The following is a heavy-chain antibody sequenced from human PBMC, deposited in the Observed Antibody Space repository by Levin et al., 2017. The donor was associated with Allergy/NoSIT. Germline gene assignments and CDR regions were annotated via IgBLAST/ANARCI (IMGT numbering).Heavy chain of an antibody. J-gene: IGHJ4*02. CDR1: GFSFRSYD. CDR2: IGSGGTI. Sequence: GGSLRLSCAASGFSFRSYDMNWVRQAPGKGLEWVSYIGSGGTIYYADSVRGRFTISRDNARNSLYLQMNSLRDEDTAVYYCARDVAIGYWGQGTLVTVSS. CDR3: ARDVAIGY. V-gene: IGHV3-48*02.